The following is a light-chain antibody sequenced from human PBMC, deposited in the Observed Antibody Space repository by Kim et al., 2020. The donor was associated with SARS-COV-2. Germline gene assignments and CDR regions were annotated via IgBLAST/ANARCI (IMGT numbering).Light chain of an antibody. CDR3: QQYYSYSPLT. CDR1: QSISSW. V-gene: IGKV1-5*03. Sequence: ASVGDRVIITCRASQSISSWLAWYQQKPGKAPKLLIYKASTLGTGVPSRFSGSGSGTEFTLTISSLQPGDFATYYCQQYYSYSPLTFGGGTQVEIK. J-gene: IGKJ4*01. CDR2: KAS.